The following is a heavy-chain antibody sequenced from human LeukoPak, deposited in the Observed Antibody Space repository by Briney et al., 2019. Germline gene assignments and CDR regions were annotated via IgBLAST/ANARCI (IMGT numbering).Heavy chain of an antibody. Sequence: SMRVSCKAAGGTFSSYAISWVRQAPGQGLEWMGGIIPIFGTANYAQKLQGRVTITTDKSNSTAYSELSRLRSEDTAVYYYARGSYYYDSSGYYPFDYWGQGTLVTVSS. CDR2: IIPIFGTA. CDR3: ARGSYYYDSSGYYPFDY. CDR1: GGTFSSYA. D-gene: IGHD3-22*01. V-gene: IGHV1-69*05. J-gene: IGHJ4*02.